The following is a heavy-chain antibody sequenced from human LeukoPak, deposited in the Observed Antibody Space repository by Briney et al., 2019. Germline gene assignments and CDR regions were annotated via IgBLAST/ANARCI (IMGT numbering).Heavy chain of an antibody. J-gene: IGHJ4*02. Sequence: GGSLRLSCAASGFTFSSYWMSWVRQAPGKGLEWVANIKQDGNEKYYVDSVKGRFTISRDNAKNTLYLQMNSLRAEDTAVYYCARAGSGSYYTDWGQGTLVTVSS. V-gene: IGHV3-7*01. CDR3: ARAGSGSYYTD. CDR2: IKQDGNEK. CDR1: GFTFSSYW. D-gene: IGHD3-10*01.